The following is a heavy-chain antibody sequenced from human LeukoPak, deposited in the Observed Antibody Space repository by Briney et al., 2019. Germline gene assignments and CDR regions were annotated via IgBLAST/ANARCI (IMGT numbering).Heavy chain of an antibody. CDR1: GFTFSSYS. V-gene: IGHV3-21*01. CDR3: ARRIAVAESLALAFDY. Sequence: GSLRLSCAASGFTFSSYSMNWVRQAPGKGLEWVSSISSSSSYIYYADSVKGRFAISRDNAKNSLYLQMNSLRAEDTAVYYCARRIAVAESLALAFDYWGQGTLVTVSS. D-gene: IGHD6-19*01. CDR2: ISSSSSYI. J-gene: IGHJ4*02.